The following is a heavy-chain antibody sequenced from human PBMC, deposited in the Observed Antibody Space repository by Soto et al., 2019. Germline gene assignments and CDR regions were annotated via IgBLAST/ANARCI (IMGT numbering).Heavy chain of an antibody. J-gene: IGHJ4*02. CDR2: IYHSGST. CDR1: GGSISSDGYS. V-gene: IGHV4-30-2*01. D-gene: IGHD5-12*01. CDR3: AAGGGLPRYY. Sequence: QQQQESGSRLVKPSQTLSLTCAVSGGSISSDGYSWSWIRQPPGKGLEWIGYIYHSGSTYYNPSLKSRVTISVDRSMNQFSLKLSSVTAADTAVYYCAAGGGLPRYYWGQGTLVTVSS.